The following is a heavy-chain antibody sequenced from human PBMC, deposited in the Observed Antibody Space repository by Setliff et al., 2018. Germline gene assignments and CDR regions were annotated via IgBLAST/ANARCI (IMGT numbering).Heavy chain of an antibody. V-gene: IGHV4-59*01. D-gene: IGHD2-15*01. Sequence: PSETLSLTCTVSGDSINDYYWSWIRQPPGKGLEWIGYVFFTGDTDYNPSLGSRVTISLDRSKTQFSLKLSSVTAADTAVYYCARAPGRQDYHYMELWGKGTTVTVSS. CDR1: GDSINDYY. CDR3: ARAPGRQDYHYMEL. J-gene: IGHJ6*03. CDR2: VFFTGDT.